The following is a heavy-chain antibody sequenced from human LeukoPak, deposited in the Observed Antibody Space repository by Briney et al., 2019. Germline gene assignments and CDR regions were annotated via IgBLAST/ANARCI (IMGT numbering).Heavy chain of an antibody. CDR2: INPNSGGT. Sequence: ASVKVSCKASGYTFTGYYMHWVRQAPGQGLEWMGWINPNSGGTNYAQKFQGRVTMTRDTSISTAYMELSRLRSDDTAVYYCARSYYYDSSYWGYDAFDIWGQGTMATVSS. CDR3: ARSYYYDSSYWGYDAFDI. D-gene: IGHD3-22*01. CDR1: GYTFTGYY. V-gene: IGHV1-2*02. J-gene: IGHJ3*02.